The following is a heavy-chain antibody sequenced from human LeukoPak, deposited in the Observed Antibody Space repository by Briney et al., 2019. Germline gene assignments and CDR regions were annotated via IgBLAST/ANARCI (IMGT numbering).Heavy chain of an antibody. CDR1: GDSITSGNYY. D-gene: IGHD5-18*01. CDR2: MDTSGRT. Sequence: SETLSLTCSVSGDSITSGNYYWTWIRQPAGKGLEWIGRMDTSGRTDYSPSLKSRVTISLDTSKNHISLNLNSLTAADTAVYYCARGGTAGYKNYFDPWGQGTLVTDSS. J-gene: IGHJ5*02. V-gene: IGHV4-61*02. CDR3: ARGGTAGYKNYFDP.